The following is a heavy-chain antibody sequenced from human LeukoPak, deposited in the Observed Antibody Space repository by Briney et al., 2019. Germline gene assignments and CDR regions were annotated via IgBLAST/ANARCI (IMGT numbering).Heavy chain of an antibody. D-gene: IGHD2-2*01. CDR3: ARAEKYCSGTSCYHKWFDP. V-gene: IGHV4-34*01. J-gene: IGHJ5*02. CDR1: GGSFSGYF. CDR2: INHSGST. Sequence: SETLSLTCAVNGGSFSGYFWSWIRQPPGKGLEWIGEINHSGSTYYNASLKSRITISVDTSKRQFSLRMNSVTAADTAVYYCARAEKYCSGTSCYHKWFDPWGQGTLVTVSS.